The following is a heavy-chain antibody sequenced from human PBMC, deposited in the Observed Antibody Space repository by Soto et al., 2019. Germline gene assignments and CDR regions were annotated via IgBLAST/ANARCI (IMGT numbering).Heavy chain of an antibody. CDR3: ARGDIVVVVAAKSQYYYYYMDV. Sequence: SETLSLTCAVYGGSFSGYYWSWIRQPPGKGLEWIGEINHSGSTNYNPSLKSRVTISVDTSKNQFSLKLSSVTAADTAVYYCARGDIVVVVAAKSQYYYYYMDVWGKGTTVTVSS. J-gene: IGHJ6*03. CDR1: GGSFSGYY. V-gene: IGHV4-34*01. CDR2: INHSGST. D-gene: IGHD2-15*01.